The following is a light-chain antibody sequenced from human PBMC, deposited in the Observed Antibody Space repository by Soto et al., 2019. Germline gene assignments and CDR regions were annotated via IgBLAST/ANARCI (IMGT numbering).Light chain of an antibody. J-gene: IGKJ4*01. CDR1: QSVSNY. V-gene: IGKV3-11*01. CDR2: DAS. Sequence: EILLTESPANLFLSPWEGATVSCRASQSVSNYLAWYQQKNGQAPRVIIYDASKRATGIPARFSGSGYGTDFALTITRLQAEDFATYYCQQLRMYPSTFGGGTKVDIK. CDR3: QQLRMYPST.